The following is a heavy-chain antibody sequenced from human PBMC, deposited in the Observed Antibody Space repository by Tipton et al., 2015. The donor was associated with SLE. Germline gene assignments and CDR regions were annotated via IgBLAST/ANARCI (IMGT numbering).Heavy chain of an antibody. CDR3: ARLGGPLYY. D-gene: IGHD3-10*01. V-gene: IGHV4-39*01. Sequence: LRLSCTVSGGSISSSSYYWGWIRQPPGKGLKWIGSIYYSGRTYYNPSLKSRVTISVDTSKNQFSLKLSSVTAADTAVYYCARLGGPLYYWGQGTLVTVSS. CDR2: IYYSGRT. CDR1: GGSISSSSYY. J-gene: IGHJ4*02.